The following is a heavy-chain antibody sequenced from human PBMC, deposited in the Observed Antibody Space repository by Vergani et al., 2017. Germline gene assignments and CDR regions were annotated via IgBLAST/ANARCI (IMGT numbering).Heavy chain of an antibody. D-gene: IGHD6-19*01. V-gene: IGHV4-31*03. Sequence: QVQLQESGPGLVKPSQTLSLTCTVSGGSISSGGYYWSWIRQHPGKGLEWIVYIYYSGSTYYNPSLKSRVTISVDTSKNTFSLKLSSVTAADTAVYYCARMYSSGWYYFDYWGQGTLVTVSS. CDR1: GGSISSGGYY. J-gene: IGHJ4*02. CDR3: ARMYSSGWYYFDY. CDR2: IYYSGST.